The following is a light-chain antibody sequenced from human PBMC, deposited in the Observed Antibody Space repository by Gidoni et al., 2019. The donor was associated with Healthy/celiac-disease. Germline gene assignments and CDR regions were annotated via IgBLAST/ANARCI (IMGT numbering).Light chain of an antibody. J-gene: IGKJ1*01. Sequence: DIQMTQSPSSLSASVGDRVTITCRASQSISSYLTWYQQKPGQAPKFLIYAASSLQSGVASRFSGSGSRTYFTLTISSLQHEDVATYYWQQSYRTPRLFGQXTKVEIK. CDR1: QSISSY. V-gene: IGKV1-39*01. CDR3: QQSYRTPRL. CDR2: AAS.